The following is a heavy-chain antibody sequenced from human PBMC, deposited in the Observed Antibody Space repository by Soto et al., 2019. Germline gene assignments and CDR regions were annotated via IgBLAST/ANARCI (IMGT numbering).Heavy chain of an antibody. Sequence: QVQLQESGPGLVKPSETLSLTCTVSGDSISSDYWSWIRQPPGKGLEWIGYIYNSGSTKYNPSLKGRFTISGATSKNQFARKLSSVTAADTAVYYCASRSTGYWYLDLWGRGTLVTVSS. CDR1: GDSISSDY. D-gene: IGHD4-17*01. CDR3: ASRSTGYWYLDL. V-gene: IGHV4-59*08. J-gene: IGHJ2*01. CDR2: IYNSGST.